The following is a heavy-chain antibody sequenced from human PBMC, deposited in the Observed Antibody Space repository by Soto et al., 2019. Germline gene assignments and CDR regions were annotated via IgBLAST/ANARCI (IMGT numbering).Heavy chain of an antibody. Sequence: SETLSLTCAVYGGSFSGYYWGWIRQPPGKGLEWIGEINHSGSTNYNPSLKSRVTISVDTSKNQFSLKLSSVTAADTAVYYCARGFTVAFAFDYWGQGTLVTVYS. CDR1: GGSFSGYY. CDR2: INHSGST. V-gene: IGHV4-34*01. J-gene: IGHJ4*02. CDR3: ARGFTVAFAFDY. D-gene: IGHD4-17*01.